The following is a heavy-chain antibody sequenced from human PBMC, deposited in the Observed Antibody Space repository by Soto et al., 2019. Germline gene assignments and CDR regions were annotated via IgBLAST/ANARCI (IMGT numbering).Heavy chain of an antibody. V-gene: IGHV4-39*01. CDR2: IYYSGST. CDR1: GGSISTKNYY. J-gene: IGHJ3*02. CDR3: ARHPGRASGYTSSEDAFDI. D-gene: IGHD3-22*01. Sequence: QLQLQESGPGLVKPSETLSLTCTVSGGSISTKNYYWGWIRQPPGKGLEWIGSIYYSGSTYYTPSLKSCVAISVDPSKNRFSLKLSSVTAADTAVYYCARHPGRASGYTSSEDAFDIWGPGAMISVSS.